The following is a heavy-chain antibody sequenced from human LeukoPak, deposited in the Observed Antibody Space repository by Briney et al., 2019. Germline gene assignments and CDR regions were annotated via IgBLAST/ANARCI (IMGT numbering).Heavy chain of an antibody. Sequence: SQTLSLTCALSGDIVSSNSAAWNWIRQSPSRGLEWLGRTYYRSKWYNDYAVSVKSRITINPDTSKNQFSLQLNSVTPEDTAVYYCARDDGIAVAGRFDYWGQGTLVTVSS. D-gene: IGHD6-19*01. CDR3: ARDDGIAVAGRFDY. CDR1: GDIVSSNSAA. CDR2: TYYRSKWYN. V-gene: IGHV6-1*01. J-gene: IGHJ4*02.